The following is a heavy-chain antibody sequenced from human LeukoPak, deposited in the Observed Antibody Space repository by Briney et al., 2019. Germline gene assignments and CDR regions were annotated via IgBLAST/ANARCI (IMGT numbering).Heavy chain of an antibody. CDR2: INPNSGGT. Sequence: ASVKVSCKASGYTFTGYYMHWVRQAPGQGLEWMGWINPNSGGTNYAQKFQGRVTMTRDTSISTAYMELSRLRSEDTAVYYCARKQGIAAAGGFDYWGQGTLVTVSS. D-gene: IGHD6-13*01. CDR3: ARKQGIAAAGGFDY. CDR1: GYTFTGYY. V-gene: IGHV1-2*02. J-gene: IGHJ4*02.